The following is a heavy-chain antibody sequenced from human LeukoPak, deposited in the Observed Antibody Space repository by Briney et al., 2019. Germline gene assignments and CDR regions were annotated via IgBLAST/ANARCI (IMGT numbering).Heavy chain of an antibody. D-gene: IGHD3-10*01. CDR1: GFTFGSYA. CDR2: ISGSGGVT. V-gene: IGHV3-23*01. Sequence: PGGSLRPSCVGSGFTFGSYAMSWVRQAPGKGLEWVSLISGSGGVTYYADSVKGRFTISRDNSKNTLYLQMNSLRAEDTATYYCAKEWDGSGTRLGWFDPWGQGTLVTVSS. J-gene: IGHJ5*02. CDR3: AKEWDGSGTRLGWFDP.